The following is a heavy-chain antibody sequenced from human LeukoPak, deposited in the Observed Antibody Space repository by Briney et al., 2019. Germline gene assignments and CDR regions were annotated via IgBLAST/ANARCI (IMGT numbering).Heavy chain of an antibody. CDR1: GFTFSSAW. CDR3: TTDPFMLDVYHFHY. CDR2: IKSKADGGTT. V-gene: IGHV3-15*01. J-gene: IGHJ4*02. D-gene: IGHD5/OR15-5a*01. Sequence: GGSLRLSCAASGFTFSSAWMTWVRQAPGKGLEWVGHIKSKADGGTTDYAAPAKGRFTISRDDSKNTLSLQMNSLKYEDTAVYYCTTDPFMLDVYHFHYWGQGTLVTVSS.